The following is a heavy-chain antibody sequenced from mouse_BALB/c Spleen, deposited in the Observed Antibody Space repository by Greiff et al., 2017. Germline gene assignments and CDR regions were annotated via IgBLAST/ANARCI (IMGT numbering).Heavy chain of an antibody. CDR3: ERLGYDPAMDC. J-gene: IGHJ4*01. V-gene: IGHV1-9*01. CDR1: GYTFSSYW. D-gene: IGHD2-3*01. CDR2: ILPGSGST. Sequence: QVQLQQSGAELLKPGASVKISCKATGYTFSSYWIEWVKQRPGHGLEWIGEILPGSGSTNYNEKFKGKATFTADTSSNTAYMQLSSLTSEDSAVYYCERLGYDPAMDCWGQGTSVTGSS.